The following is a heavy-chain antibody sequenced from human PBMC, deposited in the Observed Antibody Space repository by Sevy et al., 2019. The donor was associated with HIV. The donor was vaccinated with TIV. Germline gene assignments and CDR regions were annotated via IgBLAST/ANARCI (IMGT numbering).Heavy chain of an antibody. J-gene: IGHJ4*02. V-gene: IGHV3-7*01. Sequence: GGSLRLSYAASGFMFSGVWMSWVRQAPGKIPELVANIKEDGSEKRYEDSVKGRFTISRDNAKNSLFLQMDSLRVEDTAVYYCARGPFWGPGALVTVSS. CDR1: GFMFSGVW. CDR3: ARGPF. CDR2: IKEDGSEK.